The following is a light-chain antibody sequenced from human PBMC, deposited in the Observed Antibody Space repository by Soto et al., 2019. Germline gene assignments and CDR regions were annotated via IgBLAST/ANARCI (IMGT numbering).Light chain of an antibody. CDR2: GNS. CDR3: QSYDSSLSGVV. J-gene: IGLJ2*01. V-gene: IGLV1-40*01. Sequence: QPVLTQPPSVSGAPVQSVTISCTGSSSNIGAGYDVHWYQQLPGTAPKLLIYGNSNRPSGVPDRFSGSKSGTSASLAITGLQAEDEADYYCQSYDSSLSGVVLGGGTKVTVL. CDR1: SSNIGAGYD.